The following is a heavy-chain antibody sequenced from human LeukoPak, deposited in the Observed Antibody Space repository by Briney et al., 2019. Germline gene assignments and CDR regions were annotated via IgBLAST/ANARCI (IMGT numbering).Heavy chain of an antibody. D-gene: IGHD1-14*01. V-gene: IGHV3-21*06. CDR1: GLTFSTSG. CDR3: ATETNGRHYDY. CDR2: IGPTGFDR. J-gene: IGHJ4*02. Sequence: GGSLRLSCTTSGLTFSTSGFNWVRQAPGKGLEWVASIGPTGFDRYHADSIKGRFNISKDNANIFLYLQMDSLRAEDTAVYYCATETNGRHYDYWGQGTLLTVSS.